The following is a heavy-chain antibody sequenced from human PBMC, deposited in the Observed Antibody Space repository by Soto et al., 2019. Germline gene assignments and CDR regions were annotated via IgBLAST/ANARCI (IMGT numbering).Heavy chain of an antibody. J-gene: IGHJ4*02. CDR1: GDSVSSDNYY. D-gene: IGHD5-18*01. Sequence: SETLSLTCTVSGDSVSSDNYYWTWIRQPPGKGLEWIGYIYSSGNTNYNPSLKSRVTISLDTSSNQFSLKWTSVTAADTAVYYCARDIRGFSRAFDYWGQGTLVTVSS. V-gene: IGHV4-61*01. CDR2: IYSSGNT. CDR3: ARDIRGFSRAFDY.